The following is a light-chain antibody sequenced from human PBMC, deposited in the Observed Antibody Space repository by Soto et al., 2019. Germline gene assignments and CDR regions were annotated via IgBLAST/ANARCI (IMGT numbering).Light chain of an antibody. CDR2: SAS. CDR3: QQGHNWPLT. Sequence: EIAMTQSPATLSVSPGERATLSCRASQSISTDLDWYQQIPGQPPRLLIYSASTRATGVPARFTGSGSGSEFTLTISGLQSEDFAIYYCQQGHNWPLTFGQGTRLEI. J-gene: IGKJ2*01. V-gene: IGKV3-15*01. CDR1: QSISTD.